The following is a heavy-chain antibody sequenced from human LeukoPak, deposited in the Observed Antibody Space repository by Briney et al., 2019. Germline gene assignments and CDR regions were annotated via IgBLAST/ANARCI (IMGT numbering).Heavy chain of an antibody. CDR1: GLTFSNYA. J-gene: IGHJ4*02. Sequence: GGSLRLSCAASGLTFSNYAVNWVRQAPGKGLEWVSAIIGGSDFIYYVDSVKGRFTISRDNSKSTVYLQMHSLRAEDTAIYSCAKVDGSSVSRARFVNWGPGTLVTVSS. D-gene: IGHD6-6*01. CDR2: IIGGSDFI. CDR3: AKVDGSSVSRARFVN. V-gene: IGHV3-23*01.